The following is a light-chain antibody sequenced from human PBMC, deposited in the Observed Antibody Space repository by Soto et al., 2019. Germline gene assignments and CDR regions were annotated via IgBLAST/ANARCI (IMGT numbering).Light chain of an antibody. CDR2: KSS. Sequence: DIQMTQSPSTLSGSVGDRGTITCRASQTIRSWLAWYQQKPGNAPKLLIYKSSTLKSGVPSRFSGSGSGTEFTITISSLPPDDFATDYCQHYNSYSESFGQGTKVELK. CDR3: QHYNSYSES. J-gene: IGKJ1*01. CDR1: QTIRSW. V-gene: IGKV1-5*03.